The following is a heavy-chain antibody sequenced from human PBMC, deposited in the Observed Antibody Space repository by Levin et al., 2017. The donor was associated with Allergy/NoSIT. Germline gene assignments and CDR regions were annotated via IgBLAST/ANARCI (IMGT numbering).Heavy chain of an antibody. CDR2: ISYDGSNK. Sequence: GESLKISCAASGFTFSSYGMHWVRQAPGKGLEWVAVISYDGSNKYYADSVKGRFTISRDNSKNTLYLQMNSLRAEDTAVYYCAKDADSEYFDYWGQGTLVTVSS. J-gene: IGHJ4*02. V-gene: IGHV3-30*18. CDR1: GFTFSSYG. CDR3: AKDADSEYFDY.